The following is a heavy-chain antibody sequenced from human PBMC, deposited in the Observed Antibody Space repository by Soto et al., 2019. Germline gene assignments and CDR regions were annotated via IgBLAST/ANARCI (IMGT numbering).Heavy chain of an antibody. Sequence: QVQLQESGPGLVQPSQTLSLTCTVSGGSISSGGYYWSWIRQHPGKGLEWIGYIYYSGSTYYNPALKSRVTISVDTAKHQFSLNRSSVTAADTAVYYCARWNSGWLYYWGQGTLVTVSS. CDR2: IYYSGST. D-gene: IGHD6-19*01. CDR3: ARWNSGWLYY. V-gene: IGHV4-31*03. CDR1: GGSISSGGYY. J-gene: IGHJ4*02.